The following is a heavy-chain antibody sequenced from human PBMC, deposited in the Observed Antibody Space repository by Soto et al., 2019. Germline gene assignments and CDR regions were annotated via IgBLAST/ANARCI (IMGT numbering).Heavy chain of an antibody. CDR2: IYHSGST. V-gene: IGHV4-4*02. CDR3: ARSPDSSGYYPRWYYYGMDV. D-gene: IGHD3-22*01. J-gene: IGHJ6*02. CDR1: GGSISSSNW. Sequence: PSETLSLTCAVSGGSISSSNWWSWVRPPPGKGLEWIGEIYHSGSTNYNPSLKSRVTISVDKSKNQFSLKLSSVTAADTAVYYCARSPDSSGYYPRWYYYGMDVWGQGTTVTVS.